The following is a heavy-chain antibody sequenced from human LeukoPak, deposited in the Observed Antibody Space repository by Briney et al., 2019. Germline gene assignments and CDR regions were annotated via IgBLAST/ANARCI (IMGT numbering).Heavy chain of an antibody. CDR1: GFTFSSYA. V-gene: IGHV3-23*01. D-gene: IGHD3-22*01. J-gene: IGHJ4*02. Sequence: GGSLRLSCAVSGFTFSSYAMSWVRQAPGKGLESFSAISGSGGSTYYADSVKGRFTISRDNAKNTLYLQMNSLRAEDTAVYYCAKTLNYYDSSGYLDYWGQGTLVTVSS. CDR3: AKTLNYYDSSGYLDY. CDR2: ISGSGGST.